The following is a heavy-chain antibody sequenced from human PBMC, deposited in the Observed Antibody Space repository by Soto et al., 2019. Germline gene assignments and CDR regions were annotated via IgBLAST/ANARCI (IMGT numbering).Heavy chain of an antibody. V-gene: IGHV1-18*01. CDR3: ARDYRAYCGGDCSYFDY. D-gene: IGHD2-21*02. J-gene: IGHJ4*02. CDR1: GYTFTSYG. CDR2: ISAYNGNT. Sequence: QVQLVQSGAEVKKPGASVKVSCKASGYTFTSYGISWVRQAPGQGLEWMGWISAYNGNTNYAQKLQGRVTMTTDTSTTTAYMELRSLSAGDTAVYYCARDYRAYCGGDCSYFDYWGQGTLVTVSS.